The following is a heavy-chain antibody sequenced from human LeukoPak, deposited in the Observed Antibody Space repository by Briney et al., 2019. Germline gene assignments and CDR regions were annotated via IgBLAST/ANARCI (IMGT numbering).Heavy chain of an antibody. Sequence: ASVKVSCKASGYTFTSYGISWVRQAPGQGLEWMGGIIPIFGTANYAQKFQGRVTITTDESTSTAYMELSSLRSEDTAVYYCARNPIFDSAFDYWGQGTLVTVSS. V-gene: IGHV1-69*05. CDR3: ARNPIFDSAFDY. J-gene: IGHJ4*02. D-gene: IGHD5/OR15-5a*01. CDR1: GYTFTSYG. CDR2: IIPIFGTA.